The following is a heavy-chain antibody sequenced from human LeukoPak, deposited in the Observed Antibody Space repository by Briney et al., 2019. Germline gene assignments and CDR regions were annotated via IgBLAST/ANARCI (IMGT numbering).Heavy chain of an antibody. D-gene: IGHD3-22*01. CDR2: INHGGST. J-gene: IGHJ4*02. CDR3: ARGTDSSGYYY. Sequence: SETLSLTCAVYGGSFSGYYWSWIRQPPGKGLEWIGEINHGGSTNYNPSLKSRVTISVDTSKNQFSLKLSSVTAADTAVYYCARGTDSSGYYYWGQGTLVTVSS. V-gene: IGHV4-34*01. CDR1: GGSFSGYY.